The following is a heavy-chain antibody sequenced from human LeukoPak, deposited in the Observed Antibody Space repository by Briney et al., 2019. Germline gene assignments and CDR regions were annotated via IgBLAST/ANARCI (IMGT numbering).Heavy chain of an antibody. Sequence: SVKVSCKASGGTFSSYPFTWVRQAPGKGLEWMGEITPIFGAANYAQTFQGRVTITADESTSTVFMELSSLRSDDTAFYYCARNSRVASTSGLNYWGQGTLVTVSS. CDR1: GGTFSSYP. V-gene: IGHV1-69*13. D-gene: IGHD4-23*01. CDR2: ITPIFGAA. CDR3: ARNSRVASTSGLNY. J-gene: IGHJ4*02.